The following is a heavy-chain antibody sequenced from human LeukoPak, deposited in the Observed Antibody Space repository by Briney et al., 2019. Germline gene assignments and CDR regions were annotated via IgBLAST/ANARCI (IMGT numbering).Heavy chain of an antibody. CDR1: GDSVSSENGA. CDR3: ARDLGTTGWHTFDY. CDR2: TYYRSKWYN. Sequence: SQTLSLTCAVSGDSVSSENGAWNWIRQSPSRGLEWLGRTYYRSKWYNDYAESMEGRMTISQDTSKNQYSLHLNSVAPDDTAVYYCARDLGTTGWHTFDYWGQGTLVTVSS. V-gene: IGHV6-1*01. J-gene: IGHJ4*02. D-gene: IGHD6-19*01.